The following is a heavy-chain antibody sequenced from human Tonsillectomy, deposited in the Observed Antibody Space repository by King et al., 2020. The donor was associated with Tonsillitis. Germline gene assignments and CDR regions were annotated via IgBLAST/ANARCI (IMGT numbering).Heavy chain of an antibody. D-gene: IGHD3-9*01. Sequence: QVQLQQWGAGLLKPSETLSLTCVVYGGSFSAYYWSWIRQPPGKGLEWIGEINHSGSTNYNPSLKSRVTISVDTSKNQFSLKLSSVTAADPAMYYCARASQIQYFDWSGFFDYWGQGTLVTVSS. J-gene: IGHJ4*02. CDR3: ARASQIQYFDWSGFFDY. V-gene: IGHV4-34*01. CDR1: GGSFSAYY. CDR2: INHSGST.